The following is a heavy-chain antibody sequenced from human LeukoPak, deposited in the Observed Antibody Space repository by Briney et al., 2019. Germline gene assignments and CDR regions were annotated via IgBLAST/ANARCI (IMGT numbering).Heavy chain of an antibody. CDR2: IGATGTST. J-gene: IGHJ4*02. CDR1: GFTFSSNA. V-gene: IGHV3-23*01. CDR3: AKVWNSYYFDY. Sequence: GGSLRLSCAASGFTFSSNAMRWVRQAPGKGLEWVSAIGATGTSTYYADSVKGRFTISRDNSKNMLYLQMNSLRAEDTAVYYCAKVWNSYYFDYWGQGTLVAVPS. D-gene: IGHD1/OR15-1a*01.